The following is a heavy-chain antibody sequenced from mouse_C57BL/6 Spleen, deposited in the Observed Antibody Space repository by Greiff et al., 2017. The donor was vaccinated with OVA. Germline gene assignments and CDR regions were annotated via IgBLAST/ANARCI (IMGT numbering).Heavy chain of an antibody. D-gene: IGHD2-2*01. Sequence: EVQRVESGGGLVKPGGSLKLSCAASGFTFSDYGMHWVRQASEKGLEWVAYISSGSSTIYYADTVKGRFTISRDNAKNTLFLQMTSLRSEDTAMYYCARDGYGYFDVWGTGTTVTVSS. J-gene: IGHJ1*03. CDR3: ARDGYGYFDV. CDR2: ISSGSSTI. CDR1: GFTFSDYG. V-gene: IGHV5-17*01.